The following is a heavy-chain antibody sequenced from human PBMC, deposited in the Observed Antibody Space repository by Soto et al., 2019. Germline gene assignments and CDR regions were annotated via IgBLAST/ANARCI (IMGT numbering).Heavy chain of an antibody. CDR2: IIPILGIA. CDR3: ARGGYSYGDYYYYCMDV. Sequence: QVQLVQSGAEVKKPGSSVKVSCKASGGTFSSYTISWVRQAPGQGLEWMGRIIPILGIANYAQKFQGRVTITADKPTSTAYMDLSSLQSEDKAVYYCARGGYSYGDYYYYCMDVWGQGSTVTVSS. V-gene: IGHV1-69*02. D-gene: IGHD5-18*01. CDR1: GGTFSSYT. J-gene: IGHJ6*02.